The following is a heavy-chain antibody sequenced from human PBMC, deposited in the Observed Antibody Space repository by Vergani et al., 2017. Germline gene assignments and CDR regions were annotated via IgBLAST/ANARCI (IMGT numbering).Heavy chain of an antibody. D-gene: IGHD4-11*01. Sequence: QVQLVQSGAEVKKPGSSVKVSCKASGGTFSSYAISWVRQAPGQGLEWMGGIIPIFGTANYAQKFQGRVTITADESTSTAYMEPSSLRSEDTAVYYCAREGQKDDYSNYRDAFDIWGQGTMVTVSS. CDR3: AREGQKDDYSNYRDAFDI. J-gene: IGHJ3*02. CDR2: IIPIFGTA. V-gene: IGHV1-69*01. CDR1: GGTFSSYA.